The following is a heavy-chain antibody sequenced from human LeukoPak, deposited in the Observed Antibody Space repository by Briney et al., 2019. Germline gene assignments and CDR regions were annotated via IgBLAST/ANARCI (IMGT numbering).Heavy chain of an antibody. J-gene: IGHJ4*02. D-gene: IGHD1-26*01. Sequence: SETLSLTCTVSGASISGSGYYWGWLRQPPGTGLEWIGNIYDSGSTYYNASLQSRVTISINKSKNQFSLRLSSVTAADTAMYYCAKSGGYGLIDYWGQGTLVTVSS. CDR1: GASISGSGYY. V-gene: IGHV4-39*01. CDR3: AKSGGYGLIDY. CDR2: IYDSGST.